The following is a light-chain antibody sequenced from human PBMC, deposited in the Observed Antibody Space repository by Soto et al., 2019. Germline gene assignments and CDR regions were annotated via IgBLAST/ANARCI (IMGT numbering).Light chain of an antibody. V-gene: IGKV1-39*01. J-gene: IGKJ1*01. CDR3: QQSYSTPPWT. CDR1: QSVSIY. CDR2: AAS. Sequence: DVQMTQSPSSLPASVGDRVTITCRASQSVSIYLNWYQQKPGKAPNLLISAASSLHSGVPSRFSGSGSGTDFTLTISSLQPEDFATYYCQQSYSTPPWTFGQGTKVDTK.